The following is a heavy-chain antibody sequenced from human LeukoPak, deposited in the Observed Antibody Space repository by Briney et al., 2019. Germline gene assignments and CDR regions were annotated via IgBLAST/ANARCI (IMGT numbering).Heavy chain of an antibody. J-gene: IGHJ3*02. Sequence: PSETLSLTCTVSGGSISSYYWSWIRQPPGKGLEWIAYIDYSGSTNYNPSLKSRVTISVGASKNQFSLNLRSVTPADTAVYYCARDRRRDLLHAFDIWGQGTMVTVSS. V-gene: IGHV4-59*01. D-gene: IGHD1-26*01. CDR2: IDYSGST. CDR3: ARDRRRDLLHAFDI. CDR1: GGSISSYY.